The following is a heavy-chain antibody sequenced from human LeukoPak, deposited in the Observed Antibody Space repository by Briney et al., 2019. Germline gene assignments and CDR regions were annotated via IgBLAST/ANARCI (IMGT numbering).Heavy chain of an antibody. D-gene: IGHD6-25*01. Sequence: GGSLRLSCVVSEFTFESFWMSWVRQAPGKGLEWVANMNEDGSRGGYATSVKGRFTISRDNAKNSLYLQMNGLRVEDAAVYYCAREIPGAASAFDCWGQGTLVTVSS. CDR2: MNEDGSRG. J-gene: IGHJ4*02. CDR3: AREIPGAASAFDC. CDR1: EFTFESFW. V-gene: IGHV3-7*03.